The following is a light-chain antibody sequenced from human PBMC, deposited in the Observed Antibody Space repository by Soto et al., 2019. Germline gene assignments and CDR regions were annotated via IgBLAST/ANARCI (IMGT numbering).Light chain of an antibody. CDR2: NNN. Sequence: QSLLTQPPSTSVTPGQRVTISCSGSTSNIGKYTVVWYQQVPGTAPQLLIYNNNQRPSGVPDRFSGSKSGTSASLAITGLQSEDEADYYCATWDDNLDGVTFGGGTKLTVL. V-gene: IGLV1-44*01. CDR3: ATWDDNLDGVT. CDR1: TSNIGKYT. J-gene: IGLJ2*01.